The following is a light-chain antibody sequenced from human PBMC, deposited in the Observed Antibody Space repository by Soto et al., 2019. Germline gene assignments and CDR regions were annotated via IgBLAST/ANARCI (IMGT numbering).Light chain of an antibody. J-gene: IGLJ1*01. V-gene: IGLV2-11*01. CDR2: DVS. CDR3: CSYAGSNTYV. CDR1: SSDVGGYNY. Sequence: LTQPRSVSGSPGQSVTISCTGTSSDVGGYNYVSWYQQHPGKAPKLMIYDVSKRPSGVPDRFSGSKSGNTASLTISGLQAEDEADYYCCSYAGSNTYVFGTGTKVTVL.